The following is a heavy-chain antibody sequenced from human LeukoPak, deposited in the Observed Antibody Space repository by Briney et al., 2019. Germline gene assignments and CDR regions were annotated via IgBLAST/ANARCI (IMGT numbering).Heavy chain of an antibody. Sequence: SKTLSLTCGVFGVSINDYYWSWIRRSPGKGREWIGEISHTEGARYNPSLERRVTMSVGTSENQLSLTLLFVTAADTGVYYVARIRCAHSSSVCYTHWGLGTLVTVSS. D-gene: IGHD2-2*01. V-gene: IGHV4-34*01. CDR2: ISHTEGA. J-gene: IGHJ4*02. CDR3: ARIRCAHSSSVCYTH. CDR1: GVSINDYY.